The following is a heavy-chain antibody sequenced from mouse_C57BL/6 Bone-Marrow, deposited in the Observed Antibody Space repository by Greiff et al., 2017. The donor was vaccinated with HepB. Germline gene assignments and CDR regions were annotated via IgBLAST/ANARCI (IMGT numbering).Heavy chain of an antibody. CDR3: ARIYGSSLFDY. V-gene: IGHV1-69*01. CDR2: IDPSDSYT. J-gene: IGHJ2*01. Sequence: QVQLQQPGAELVMPGASVKLSCKASGYTFTSYWMHWVKQRPGQGLEWIGEIDPSDSYTNYNQKFKGKSTLTVDKSSSTAYMPLSSLTSEDSAVYYCARIYGSSLFDYWGQGTTLTVSS. CDR1: GYTFTSYW. D-gene: IGHD1-1*01.